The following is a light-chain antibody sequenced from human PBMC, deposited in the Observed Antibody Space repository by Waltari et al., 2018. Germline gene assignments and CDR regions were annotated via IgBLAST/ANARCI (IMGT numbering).Light chain of an antibody. CDR2: KAN. Sequence: QTVVTQEPSLSVSPGGTVTLTCALSSGSLSTTSYATWYQQTPGQAPRTLVSKANARSSGVPGRCSGSILGNTAALTITGAQADDESDYYCALYMGSGIWVFGGGTRLTVL. CDR1: SGSLSTTSY. CDR3: ALYMGSGIWV. J-gene: IGLJ3*02. V-gene: IGLV8-61*01.